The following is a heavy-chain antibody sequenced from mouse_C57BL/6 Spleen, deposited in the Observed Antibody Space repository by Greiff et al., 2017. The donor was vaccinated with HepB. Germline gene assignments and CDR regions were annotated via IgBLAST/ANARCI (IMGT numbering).Heavy chain of an antibody. Sequence: VQLQQSGPVLVKPGASVKMSCKASGYTFTDYYMNWVKQSHGKSLEWIGVINPYNGGTSYNQKFKGKATLTVDKSSSTAYMELNSLTSEDSAVYYCARSDIYYDYDEYAMDYWGQGTSVTVSS. J-gene: IGHJ4*01. D-gene: IGHD2-4*01. CDR3: ARSDIYYDYDEYAMDY. V-gene: IGHV1-19*01. CDR2: INPYNGGT. CDR1: GYTFTDYY.